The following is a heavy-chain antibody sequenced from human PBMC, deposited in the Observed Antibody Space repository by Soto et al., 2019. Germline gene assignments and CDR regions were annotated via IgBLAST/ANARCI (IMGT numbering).Heavy chain of an antibody. CDR1: GFTFSSYA. CDR3: AKPIRCSGGSCYSYFPH. J-gene: IGHJ1*01. Sequence: GGSLRLCCAASGFTFSSYAMSWVRQAPGKGLEWVSAISGSGGSTYYADSVKGRFTISRDNSKNTLYLQMNSLRAEDTAVYYCAKPIRCSGGSCYSYFPHWGQGTLVTVSS. D-gene: IGHD2-15*01. V-gene: IGHV3-23*01. CDR2: ISGSGGST.